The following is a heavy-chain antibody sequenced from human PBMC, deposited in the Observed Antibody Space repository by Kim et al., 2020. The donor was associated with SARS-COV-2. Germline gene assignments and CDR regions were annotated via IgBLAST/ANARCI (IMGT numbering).Heavy chain of an antibody. CDR2: IGTAGDT. V-gene: IGHV3-13*04. D-gene: IGHD2-2*03. CDR3: ARAGYCSSTSCYDNYYYYYGMDV. Sequence: GGSLRLSCAASGFTFSSYDMHWVRQATGKGLEWVSAIGTAGDTYYPGSVKGRFTISRENAKNSLYLQMNSLRAGDTAVYYCARAGYCSSTSCYDNYYYYYGMDVWGQGTTVTVSS. CDR1: GFTFSSYD. J-gene: IGHJ6*02.